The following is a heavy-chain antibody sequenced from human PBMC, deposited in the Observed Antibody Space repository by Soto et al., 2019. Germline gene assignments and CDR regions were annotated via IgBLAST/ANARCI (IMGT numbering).Heavy chain of an antibody. V-gene: IGHV3-30*18. D-gene: IGHD3-22*01. CDR3: AKGIGPYDSSGPVDY. CDR2: ISYDGSNK. CDR1: GFTSSNYG. J-gene: IGHJ4*02. Sequence: GGSLRLSSAASGFTSSNYGMHWVRQAPGKGLEWVAVISYDGSNKYYADSVKGRFTISRDNSKNTVYLQMNSLRAEDTAVYYCAKGIGPYDSSGPVDYWGQGTLVTVSS.